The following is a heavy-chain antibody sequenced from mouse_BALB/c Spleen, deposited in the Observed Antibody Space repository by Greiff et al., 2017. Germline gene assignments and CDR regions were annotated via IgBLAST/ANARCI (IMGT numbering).Heavy chain of an antibody. CDR2: INPSSGYT. J-gene: IGHJ1*01. V-gene: IGHV1-4*01. CDR1: GYTFTSYT. Sequence: VQLVESGAELARPGASVKMSCKASGYTFTSYTMHWVKQRPGQGLEWIGYINPSSGYTNYNQKFKDKATLTADKSSSTAYMQLSSLTSEDSAVYYCARYGSSYPGYFDVWGAGTTVTVSS. CDR3: ARYGSSYPGYFDV. D-gene: IGHD1-1*01.